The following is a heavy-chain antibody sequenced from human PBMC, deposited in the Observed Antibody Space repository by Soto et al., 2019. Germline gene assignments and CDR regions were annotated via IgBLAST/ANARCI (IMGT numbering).Heavy chain of an antibody. D-gene: IGHD3-10*01. V-gene: IGHV1-46*01. CDR1: GYTFTSYA. Sequence: ASVKVSCKASGYTFTSYAMHWVRQAPGQGLEWMGIINPSGGSTSYAQKFQGRVTMTRDTSTSTVYMELSSLRSEDTAVYYCARAINYYGSGSYYNITLNYYYGMDVWGQGTTVTVSS. J-gene: IGHJ6*02. CDR3: ARAINYYGSGSYYNITLNYYYGMDV. CDR2: INPSGGST.